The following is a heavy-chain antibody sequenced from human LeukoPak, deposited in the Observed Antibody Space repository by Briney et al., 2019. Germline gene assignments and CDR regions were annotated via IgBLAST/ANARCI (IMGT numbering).Heavy chain of an antibody. Sequence: GRSLRLSCVASGFTFSRFNMHWVSQAPGKGLEWVALIWYDGTDTYYADSVMGRFTISRDDSKNTVYLQMNSLRAEDTAFYFCARGFLDFDFWGHGSLVTVSS. CDR1: GFTFSRFN. D-gene: IGHD3-3*01. V-gene: IGHV3-33*01. CDR3: ARGFLDFDF. J-gene: IGHJ4*01. CDR2: IWYDGTDT.